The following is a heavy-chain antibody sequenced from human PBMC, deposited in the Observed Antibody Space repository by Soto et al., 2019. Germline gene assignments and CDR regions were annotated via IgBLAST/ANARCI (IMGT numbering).Heavy chain of an antibody. D-gene: IGHD3-3*01. CDR2: ISSSGSTI. CDR1: GFTFSSYE. J-gene: IGHJ4*02. V-gene: IGHV3-48*03. CDR3: ARGSITISGVITL. Sequence: ESGGGLVQPGGSLRLSCAASGFTFSSYEMNWVRQAPGKGLEWVSYISSSGSTIYNADSVKGRFTISRDNAKNSLYLQMNSLRGEDSAVYYCARGSITISGVITLWGQGTLVTVSS.